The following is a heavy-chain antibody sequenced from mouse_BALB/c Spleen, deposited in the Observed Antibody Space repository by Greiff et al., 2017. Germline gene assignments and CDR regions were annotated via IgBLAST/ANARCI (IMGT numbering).Heavy chain of an antibody. Sequence: VQLQQSGAELVKPGASVKLSCTASGFNIKDTYMHWVKQRPEQGLEWIGRIDPANGNTKYDPKFQGKATITADTSSNTAYLQLSSLTSEDTAVYSCARAYYGNWGAMDYWGQGTSVTVSS. CDR1: GFNIKDTY. J-gene: IGHJ4*01. CDR2: IDPANGNT. CDR3: ARAYYGNWGAMDY. V-gene: IGHV14-3*02. D-gene: IGHD2-10*01.